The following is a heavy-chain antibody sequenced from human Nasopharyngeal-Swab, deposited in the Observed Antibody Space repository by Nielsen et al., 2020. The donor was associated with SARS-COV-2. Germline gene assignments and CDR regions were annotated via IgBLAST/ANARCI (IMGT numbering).Heavy chain of an antibody. Sequence: SVTVSCKPSGYTFTGYYMHWLRQAPAQGLDWMGWINPNSGGTNYVQKLQGWVTMTRDTSISTAYIELSRLRSDDTAVYYCARGLYCSSTSCREIDYWGQGTLVTVSS. CDR3: ARGLYCSSTSCREIDY. CDR1: GYTFTGYY. D-gene: IGHD2-2*01. J-gene: IGHJ4*02. CDR2: INPNSGGT. V-gene: IGHV1-2*04.